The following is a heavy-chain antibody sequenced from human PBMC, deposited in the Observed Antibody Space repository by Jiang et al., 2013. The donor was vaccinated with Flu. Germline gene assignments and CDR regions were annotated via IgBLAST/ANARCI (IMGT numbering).Heavy chain of an antibody. V-gene: IGHV7-4-1*02. J-gene: IGHJ6*02. D-gene: IGHD3-3*01. Sequence: VQSGSELKKPGASVKVSCKASGYTFTRFAMNWVRQAPGQGLQWMGWVNTNTGNPTYAQGFTGRFAFSLDTSVSTSYLQISSLKAEDTAVYYCARGRGDFWSGHYFPNYGMDVVGPRDHAHRLL. CDR3: ARGRGDFWSGHYFPNYGMDV. CDR2: VNTNTGNP. CDR1: GYTFTRFA.